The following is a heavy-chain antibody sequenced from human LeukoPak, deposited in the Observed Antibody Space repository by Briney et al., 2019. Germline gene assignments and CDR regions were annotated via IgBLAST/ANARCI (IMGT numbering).Heavy chain of an antibody. Sequence: PAGSLRLSCAASGFTFDDYTMHWVRQAPGKGLEWVSLISWDGGSTYYADSVKGRFTISRDNSKNSLYLQMNSLRTEDTALYYCAKSSYHYYMDVWGKGTTVTVSS. CDR1: GFTFDDYT. J-gene: IGHJ6*03. V-gene: IGHV3-43*01. CDR2: ISWDGGST. D-gene: IGHD5/OR15-5a*01. CDR3: AKSSYHYYMDV.